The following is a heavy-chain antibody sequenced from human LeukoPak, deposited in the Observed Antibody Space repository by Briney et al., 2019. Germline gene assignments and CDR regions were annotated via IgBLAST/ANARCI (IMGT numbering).Heavy chain of an antibody. CDR3: ARGYYYDIGAFDI. CDR2: INPNSGGT. Sequence: ASVKVSCKASGYTFTGYYMHWVRQAPGQGLEWMGRINPNSGGTNYAQKFQGRVTMTRDTSISTACMELSRLRSDGTAVYYCARGYYYDIGAFDIWGQGTMVTVSS. D-gene: IGHD3-22*01. CDR1: GYTFTGYY. J-gene: IGHJ3*02. V-gene: IGHV1-2*06.